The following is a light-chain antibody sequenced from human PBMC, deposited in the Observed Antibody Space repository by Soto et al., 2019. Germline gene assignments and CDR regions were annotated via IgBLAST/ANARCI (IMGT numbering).Light chain of an antibody. J-gene: IGKJ5*01. V-gene: IGKV3-11*01. CDR2: DAS. CDR1: QSVSSY. Sequence: EIVLTQSPAALSLSPWERASLSCRSSQSVSSYLAWYQQKPGQAPRLLIYDASNRATGIPARFSGSGSGTDFTLTISSLEPEDFAVYYCQQRSNWLITFGQGTRLEN. CDR3: QQRSNWLIT.